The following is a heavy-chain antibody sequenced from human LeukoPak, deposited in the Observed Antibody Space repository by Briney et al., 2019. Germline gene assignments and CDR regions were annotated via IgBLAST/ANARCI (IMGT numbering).Heavy chain of an antibody. J-gene: IGHJ5*02. CDR3: ARDPRLLWFGEPMGGNWFDP. D-gene: IGHD3-10*01. V-gene: IGHV4-39*07. CDR2: IYYSGST. CDR1: GGSISSSSYY. Sequence: SETLSLTCTVSGGSISSSSYYWGWIRQPPGKGLEWIRSIYYSGSTYYHPSLKSRVTISVDTSKNQFSLKQSSVTAADTAVYYCARDPRLLWFGEPMGGNWFDPWGQGTLVTVSS.